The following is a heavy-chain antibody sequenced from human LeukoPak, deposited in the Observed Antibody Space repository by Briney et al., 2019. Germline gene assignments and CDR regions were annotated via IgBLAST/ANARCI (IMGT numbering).Heavy chain of an antibody. CDR2: IDWDDDK. CDR3: ARIRRTTVVTAGAFDI. J-gene: IGHJ3*02. D-gene: IGHD4-23*01. CDR1: GFSLSTSGMC. V-gene: IGHV2-70*11. Sequence: SGPALVKPTQTLTLTCTFSGFSLSTSGMCVSWIRQPPGKALEWLARIDWDDDKYYSTSLKTRLTISKDTSKNQVVLTMTNVDPLDTATYYCARIRRTTVVTAGAFDIWGQGTMVTVSS.